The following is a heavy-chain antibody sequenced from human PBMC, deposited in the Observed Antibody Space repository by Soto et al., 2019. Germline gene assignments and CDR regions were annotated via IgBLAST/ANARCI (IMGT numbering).Heavy chain of an antibody. Sequence: PSETLSLTCTVSGGSISRYYWSWIRLPPGRGLEWIGYVSYSGGTNYNPSLKGRITISLDTSKTQFSLKLSSATAADTALYFCASVEASAGNLAPCYFDSWGQGTLVTVSS. D-gene: IGHD5-12*01. V-gene: IGHV4-59*01. CDR1: GGSISRYY. CDR2: VSYSGGT. J-gene: IGHJ4*02. CDR3: ASVEASAGNLAPCYFDS.